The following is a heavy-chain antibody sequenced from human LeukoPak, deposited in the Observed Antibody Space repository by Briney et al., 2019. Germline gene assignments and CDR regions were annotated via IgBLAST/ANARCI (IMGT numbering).Heavy chain of an antibody. V-gene: IGHV4-30-2*01. CDR3: ARERFPPGGIAAVNYFDY. J-gene: IGHJ4*02. D-gene: IGHD6-13*01. Sequence: SETLSLTCTVSGGSISSGGYYWSWIRQPPGKGLEWIGYIYHSGSTYYNPSLKSRVTISVDRSKNQFSLKLSSVTAADTAVYYCARERFPPGGIAAVNYFDYWGQGTLVTVSS. CDR1: GGSISSGGYY. CDR2: IYHSGST.